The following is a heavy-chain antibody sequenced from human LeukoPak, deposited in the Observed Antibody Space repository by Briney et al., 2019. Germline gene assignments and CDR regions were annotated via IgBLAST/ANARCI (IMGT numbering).Heavy chain of an antibody. D-gene: IGHD3-22*01. V-gene: IGHV3-21*01. CDR3: ARDEGSGYYGY. CDR2: SSSSSSYI. CDR1: GFTFSSYS. Sequence: GGSLRLSCAASGFTFSSYSMNWVRQAPGKGLEWVSSSSSSSSYIYYADSVKGRFTISRDNAKNSLYLKMNSLRAEDTAVYYCARDEGSGYYGYWGQGTLVTVSS. J-gene: IGHJ4*02.